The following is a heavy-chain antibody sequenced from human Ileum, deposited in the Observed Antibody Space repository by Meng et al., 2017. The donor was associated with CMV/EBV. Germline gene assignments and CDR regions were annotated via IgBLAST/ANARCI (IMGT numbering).Heavy chain of an antibody. CDR1: GFTFSSYW. CDR3: ARERGAARDY. J-gene: IGHJ4*02. V-gene: IGHV3-74*01. D-gene: IGHD3-10*01. Sequence: GESPKTSCAASGFTFSSYWMHWVRQAPGKGLVWVSRINSDGSSTSYADSVKGRFTISRDNAKNTLYLQMNSLRAEDTAVYYCARERGAARDYWGQGTLVTVSS. CDR2: INSDGSST.